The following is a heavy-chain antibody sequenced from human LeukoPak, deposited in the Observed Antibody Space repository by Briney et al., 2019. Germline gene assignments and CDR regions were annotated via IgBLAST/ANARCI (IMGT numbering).Heavy chain of an antibody. Sequence: SETLSLTCTVSGGSISSGSYYWSWIRQPAGKGLEWIGRIYTSGITNYNPSLKSRVTISVDTSKNQFSLKLSSVTAADTAVYYCAREFITHNAFDIWGQGTMVTVSS. CDR2: IYTSGIT. V-gene: IGHV4-61*02. D-gene: IGHD3-22*01. J-gene: IGHJ3*02. CDR1: GGSISSGSYY. CDR3: AREFITHNAFDI.